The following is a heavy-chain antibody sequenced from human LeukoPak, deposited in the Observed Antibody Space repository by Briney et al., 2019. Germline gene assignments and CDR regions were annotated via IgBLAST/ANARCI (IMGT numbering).Heavy chain of an antibody. CDR3: ARDRAYCSGGSCYFDY. CDR1: GYTFTSYG. Sequence: ASVKVSYKASGYTFTSYGISWVRQAPGQGLEWMGWISAYNGNTNYAQKLQGRVTMTTDTSTSTAYMELRSLRSDDTAVYYCARDRAYCSGGSCYFDYWGQGTLVTVSS. V-gene: IGHV1-18*01. J-gene: IGHJ4*02. CDR2: ISAYNGNT. D-gene: IGHD2-15*01.